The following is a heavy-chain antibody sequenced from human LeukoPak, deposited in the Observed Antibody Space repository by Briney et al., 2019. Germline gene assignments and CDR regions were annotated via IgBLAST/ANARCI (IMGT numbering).Heavy chain of an antibody. J-gene: IGHJ3*02. CDR1: GYTFTGYY. D-gene: IGHD3-22*01. CDR3: AASSNYYDSDDAFDI. Sequence: ASVKVSCKASGYTFTGYYMHWVRQAPGQGLEWMGIINPSGGSTSYAQKFQGRVTMTRDMSTSTVYMELSSLRSEDTAVYYCAASSNYYDSDDAFDIWGQGTMVTVSS. V-gene: IGHV1-46*01. CDR2: INPSGGST.